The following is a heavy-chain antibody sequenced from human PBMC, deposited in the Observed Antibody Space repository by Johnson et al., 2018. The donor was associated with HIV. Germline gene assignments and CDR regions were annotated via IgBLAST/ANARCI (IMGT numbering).Heavy chain of an antibody. J-gene: IGHJ3*02. Sequence: VESGGGLVQPGGSLRLSCAASGFTFSSYAMSWVRQAPGKGLEWVSGISWTSGSIGYADSVMGRFTISRDNAKNSLYLQMNRLRAEDTALYYCAKEIAAAGGGAFDIWGQGTMVTVSS. CDR2: ISWTSGSI. CDR1: GFTFSSYA. V-gene: IGHV3-9*01. D-gene: IGHD6-13*01. CDR3: AKEIAAAGGGAFDI.